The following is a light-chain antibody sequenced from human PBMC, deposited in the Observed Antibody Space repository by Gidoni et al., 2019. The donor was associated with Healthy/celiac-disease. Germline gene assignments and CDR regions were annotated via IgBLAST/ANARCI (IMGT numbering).Light chain of an antibody. J-gene: IGKJ4*01. CDR3: QQRSYWPPLT. CDR1: QSVISY. CDR2: DAS. Sequence: VLTQSPATLSLSPGESATLSCRASQSVISYLAWYQQKPGQGPRLLIYDASNRAPGIPARFSDSGSGTDFTLTISSLEPEDFAVYYCQQRSYWPPLTFGGGTKVEIK. V-gene: IGKV3-11*01.